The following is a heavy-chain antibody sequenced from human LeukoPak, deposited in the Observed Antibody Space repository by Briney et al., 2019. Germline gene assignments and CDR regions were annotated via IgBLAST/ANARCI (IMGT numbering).Heavy chain of an antibody. J-gene: IGHJ5*02. CDR3: AREGTPVYCSGGSCPKGFDP. Sequence: ASVKVSCKASGYTFTSYYMDWVRQAPGQGLEWMGIINPSGGSTSYAQKFQGRVTMTRDTSTSTVYMELSSLRSEDTAVYYCAREGTPVYCSGGSCPKGFDPWGQGTLVTVSS. V-gene: IGHV1-46*01. CDR2: INPSGGST. D-gene: IGHD2-15*01. CDR1: GYTFTSYY.